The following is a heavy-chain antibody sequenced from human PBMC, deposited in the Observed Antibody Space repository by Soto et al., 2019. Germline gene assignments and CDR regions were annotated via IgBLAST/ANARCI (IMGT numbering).Heavy chain of an antibody. J-gene: IGHJ4*02. CDR2: IYYSGST. V-gene: IGHV4-30-4*01. Sequence: SETLSLTCTVSGGSISSGDYYWSWIRQPPGKGLEWIGYIYYSGSTYYNPSLKSRVTISVDTSKNQFSLKLSSVTAADTAVYYCAREDSGYDNFDYWGQGTLVTVSS. CDR1: GGSISSGDYY. D-gene: IGHD5-12*01. CDR3: AREDSGYDNFDY.